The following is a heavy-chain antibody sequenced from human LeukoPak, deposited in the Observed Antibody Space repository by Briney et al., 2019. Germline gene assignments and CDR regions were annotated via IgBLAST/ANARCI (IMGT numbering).Heavy chain of an antibody. CDR2: IIPIFGTA. D-gene: IGHD3-9*01. V-gene: IGHV1-69*13. CDR3: ARVWGYFDWLFPNWFDP. CDR1: GGTFSSYA. J-gene: IGHJ5*02. Sequence: GASVKVSCKASGGTFSSYAISWVRQAPGQGLEWMGGIIPIFGTANYAQKFQGRVTIAADESTSTAYMELSSLRSEDTAVYYCARVWGYFDWLFPNWFDPWGQGTLVTVSS.